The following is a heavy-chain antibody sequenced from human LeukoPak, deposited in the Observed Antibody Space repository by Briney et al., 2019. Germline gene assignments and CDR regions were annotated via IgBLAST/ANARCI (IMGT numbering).Heavy chain of an antibody. J-gene: IGHJ4*02. CDR3: ARENGYNSLLGY. V-gene: IGHV1-69*04. Sequence: GSSVKVSCKASVGTFSSYAISWVRQAPGQGLEWMGRIIPILGIANYAQKFQGRVTITADKSTSTAYMELSSLRSEDTAVYYCARENGYNSLLGYWGQGTLVTVSS. D-gene: IGHD5-24*01. CDR1: VGTFSSYA. CDR2: IIPILGIA.